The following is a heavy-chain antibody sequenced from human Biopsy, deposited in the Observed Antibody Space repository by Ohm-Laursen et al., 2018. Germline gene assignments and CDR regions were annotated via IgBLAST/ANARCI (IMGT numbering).Heavy chain of an antibody. V-gene: IGHV3-21*01. CDR3: ARDSSRRAREGGMDV. CDR2: ISETSSHI. D-gene: IGHD6-6*01. CDR1: GYSVSSYD. Sequence: GTLSLTCAASGYSVSSYDMNWVRQAPGKGLEWISCISETSSHIYDADSVRGRFTVARDIAKNSLYLQLNSLRVEDTAVYYCARDSSRRAREGGMDVWGQGTTVTVSS. J-gene: IGHJ6*02.